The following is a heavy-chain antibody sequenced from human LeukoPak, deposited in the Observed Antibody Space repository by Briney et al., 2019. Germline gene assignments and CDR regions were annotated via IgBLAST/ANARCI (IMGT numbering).Heavy chain of an antibody. CDR1: GXXFXXXS. Sequence: PGGSLRLSCAAXGXXFXXXSXXXXXXAXGXXLXXVSSISSSSSYIYYADSVKGRFTISRDNAKNSLYLQMNSLRAEDTAVYYCARVLYGFRGDYWGQGTLVTVSS. J-gene: IGHJ4*02. CDR3: ARVLYGFRGDY. CDR2: ISSSSSYI. D-gene: IGHD3-10*01. V-gene: IGHV3-21*01.